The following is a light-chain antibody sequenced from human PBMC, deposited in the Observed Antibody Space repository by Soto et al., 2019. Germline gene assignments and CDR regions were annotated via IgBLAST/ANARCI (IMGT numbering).Light chain of an antibody. J-gene: IGKJ2*01. CDR2: GAS. V-gene: IGKV3-20*01. Sequence: EIVLTQSPGTLSLSPGERATLSCMASQSVSSSYLAWYQQKPGQAPRLLIYGASSRATGIPDRFSGRGSGTDFTLTISILEPEDFAVYYCQQYGSSSYTFGQGTKLEIK. CDR1: QSVSSSY. CDR3: QQYGSSSYT.